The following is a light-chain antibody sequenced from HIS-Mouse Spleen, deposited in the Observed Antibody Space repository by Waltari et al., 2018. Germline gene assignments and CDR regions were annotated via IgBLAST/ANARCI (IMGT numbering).Light chain of an antibody. J-gene: IGLJ2*01. CDR1: SSAVGSYNL. CDR2: EGS. V-gene: IGLV2-23*03. CDR3: CSYAGSSTFVV. Sequence: QSALTQPASVSVSPGQSITISCTGTSSAVGSYNLVSWYQQNPGKAPKLMVYEGSKRPSGVSNRFSGSKSGNTASLTISGLQAEDEADYYCCSYAGSSTFVVFGGGTKLTVL.